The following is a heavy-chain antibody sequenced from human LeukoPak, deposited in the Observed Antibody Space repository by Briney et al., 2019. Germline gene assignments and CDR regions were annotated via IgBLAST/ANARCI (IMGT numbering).Heavy chain of an antibody. CDR1: GYTFTSYG. D-gene: IGHD2-2*03. CDR2: ISAYNGNT. CDR3: ARVDIVVVSAAKGPYYYYGMDV. V-gene: IGHV1-18*01. Sequence: ASVKVSCKASGYTFTSYGISWVRQAPGQGLEWMGWISAYNGNTNYAQKLRGRVTMTTDTSTSTAYMELRSLRSDDTAVYYCARVDIVVVSAAKGPYYYYGMDVWGQGTTVTVSS. J-gene: IGHJ6*02.